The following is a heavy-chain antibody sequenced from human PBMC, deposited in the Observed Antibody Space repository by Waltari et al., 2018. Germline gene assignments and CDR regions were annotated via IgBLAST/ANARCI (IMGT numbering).Heavy chain of an antibody. Sequence: QLQLQESGPGLVKPSETLSLTCTVSGGSISSSSYYWGWIRQPPGKGLEWIGSIYYSGSTYYNPALKSGVTISVDTSKNQFSLKLSSVTAADTAVYYCAKSYGDYVGVEDYWGQGTLVTVSS. CDR3: AKSYGDYVGVEDY. CDR1: GGSISSSSYY. D-gene: IGHD4-17*01. J-gene: IGHJ4*02. V-gene: IGHV4-39*01. CDR2: IYYSGST.